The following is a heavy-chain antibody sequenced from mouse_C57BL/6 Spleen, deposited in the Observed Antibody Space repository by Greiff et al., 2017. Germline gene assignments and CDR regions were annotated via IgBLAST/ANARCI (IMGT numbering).Heavy chain of an antibody. CDR3: ARWDGSAWFAY. D-gene: IGHD2-3*01. Sequence: VQLKQSGPELVKPGASVKISCKASGYSFTGYYMNWVKQSPEKSLEWIGEINPSTGGTTYNQKFKAKATLTVDKSSSTAYMQLKSLTSEDSAVYYCARWDGSAWFAYWGQGTLVTVSA. J-gene: IGHJ3*01. CDR1: GYSFTGYY. V-gene: IGHV1-42*01. CDR2: INPSTGGT.